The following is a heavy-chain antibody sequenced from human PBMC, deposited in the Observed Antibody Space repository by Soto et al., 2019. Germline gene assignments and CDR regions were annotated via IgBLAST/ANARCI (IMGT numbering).Heavy chain of an antibody. Sequence: ASGNVCCKACGWSFTSYYMRWVRQAPGQVLEWMGIINPSGGSTSYAQKFQGRVTMTRDTSTSTVYMELSSPRSEETAVYYCARDWPSNVRYVDTDISGYFDYWGQGTLVTVSS. CDR1: GWSFTSYY. J-gene: IGHJ4*02. CDR3: ARDWPSNVRYVDTDISGYFDY. D-gene: IGHD5-18*01. CDR2: INPSGGST. V-gene: IGHV1-46*01.